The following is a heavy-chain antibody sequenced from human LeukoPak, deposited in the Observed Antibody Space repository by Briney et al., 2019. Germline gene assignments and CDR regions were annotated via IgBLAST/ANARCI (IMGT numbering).Heavy chain of an antibody. CDR2: IYNGDNT. D-gene: IGHD3-22*01. Sequence: GSPRLSCAASGFTVSSNYMSWVRQAPGKGLEWVSVIYNGDNTYYADSVKGRFTISRDNSRNTLYLQMNSLRAEDTAVYYCAREYYYDSSGPLGSDYWGQGTLVTVSS. CDR3: AREYYYDSSGPLGSDY. V-gene: IGHV3-66*01. J-gene: IGHJ4*02. CDR1: GFTVSSNY.